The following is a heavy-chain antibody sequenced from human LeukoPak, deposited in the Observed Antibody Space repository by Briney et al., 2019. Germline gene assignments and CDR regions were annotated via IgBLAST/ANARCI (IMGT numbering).Heavy chain of an antibody. J-gene: IGHJ5*02. CDR2: IYYSGST. V-gene: IGHV4-31*03. D-gene: IGHD2-15*01. CDR3: AREIVVVVAATGWFDP. Sequence: SQTLSLTCTVSGGSISSGGYYWSWIRQHPGKGLEWIGYIYYSGSTYYNPPLKSRVTISVDTSKNQFSLKLSSVTAADTAVYYCAREIVVVVAATGWFDPWGQGTLVTVSS. CDR1: GGSISSGGYY.